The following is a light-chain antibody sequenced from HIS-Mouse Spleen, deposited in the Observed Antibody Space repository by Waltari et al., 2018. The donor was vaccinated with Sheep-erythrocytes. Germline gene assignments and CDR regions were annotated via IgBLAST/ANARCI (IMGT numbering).Light chain of an antibody. CDR1: SSDVGSYNL. V-gene: IGLV2-23*01. CDR2: EGS. CDR3: CSYAGSSTWV. J-gene: IGLJ3*02. Sequence: QSALTQPASVSGSPGQSITISCTGTSSDVGSYNLVSWYQQHPGKAPKLMIYEGSKRPSGIPERFSGSNYGNTATLTISGTQAMDEADYYCCSYAGSSTWVFGGGTKLTVL.